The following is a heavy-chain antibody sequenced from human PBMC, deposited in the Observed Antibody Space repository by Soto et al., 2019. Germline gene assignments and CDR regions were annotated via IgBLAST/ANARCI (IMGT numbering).Heavy chain of an antibody. J-gene: IGHJ6*02. V-gene: IGHV3-30-3*01. CDR2: ISYDGSNK. Sequence: QVQLVESGGGVVQPGRSLRLSCAASGFTFSSYAMHWVRQAPGKGLEWVAVISYDGSNKYYADSVKGRFTISRDNSKNTLQVQMNSLRAEDTAVYYCARDRGSNSYYDYGMDVWGRGTTVTVA. CDR3: ARDRGSNSYYDYGMDV. CDR1: GFTFSSYA. D-gene: IGHD2-2*01.